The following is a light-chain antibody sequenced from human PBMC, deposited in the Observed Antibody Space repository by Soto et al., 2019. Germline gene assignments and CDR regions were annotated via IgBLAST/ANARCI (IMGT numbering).Light chain of an antibody. CDR1: QSVSSSY. CDR3: QQYGSSPGT. CDR2: GAS. Sequence: EIVLTQSPGTLSLSPGERATLSCRASQSVSSSYVAWYQQKPGQAPRLLIYGASSRATGIPARFSGSGSGTDFTLTISRLEPEDFAVYYCQQYGSSPGTFGQGTKVEIK. V-gene: IGKV3-20*01. J-gene: IGKJ1*01.